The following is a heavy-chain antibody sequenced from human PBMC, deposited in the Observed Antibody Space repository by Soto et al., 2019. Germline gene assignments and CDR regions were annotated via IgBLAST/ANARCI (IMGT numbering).Heavy chain of an antibody. D-gene: IGHD3-22*01. Sequence: QVQLVESGGGVVQPGRSLRLSCAASGFTFSSYGMHCVRQAQVKGLEWGEVIRYDGSNKYYADSVKGRFTISRDNSKNTLYLQMNSLRAEDTAVYYCARNDSHYYDISGRDHYWGQGTLVTVS. CDR3: ARNDSHYYDISGRDHY. CDR2: IRYDGSNK. J-gene: IGHJ4*02. CDR1: GFTFSSYG. V-gene: IGHV3-33*01.